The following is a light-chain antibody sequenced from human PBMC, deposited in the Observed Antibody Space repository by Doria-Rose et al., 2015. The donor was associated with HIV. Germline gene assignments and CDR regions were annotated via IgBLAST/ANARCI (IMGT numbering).Light chain of an antibody. CDR2: AAS. CDR1: EAISSW. Sequence: ITQSPSSVSASVGDRVTITCRASEAISSWLVWYQQKPGKAPKVLIYAASTLQSGVPSRFSGSGFGTDFTLTISNLQPEDFATYYCQRSNSFPITFGQGTRLEIK. J-gene: IGKJ5*01. CDR3: QRSNSFPIT. V-gene: IGKV1-12*01.